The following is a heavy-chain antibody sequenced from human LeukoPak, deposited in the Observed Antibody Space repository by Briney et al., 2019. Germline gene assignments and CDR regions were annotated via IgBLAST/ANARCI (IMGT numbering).Heavy chain of an antibody. CDR3: ARDYGGWVTMIENAFDI. J-gene: IGHJ3*02. Sequence: QSGGSLRLSCAASGFTFSSYGMHWVRQAPGKGLVWVSRINSDGSSTSYADSVKGRFTISRDNAKNTLYLQMNSLRAEDTAVYYCARDYGGWVTMIENAFDIWGQGTMVTVSS. D-gene: IGHD3-22*01. V-gene: IGHV3-74*01. CDR2: INSDGSST. CDR1: GFTFSSYG.